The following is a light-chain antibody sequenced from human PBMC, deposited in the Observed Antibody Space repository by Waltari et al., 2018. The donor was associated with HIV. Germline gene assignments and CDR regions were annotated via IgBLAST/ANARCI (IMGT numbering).Light chain of an antibody. CDR1: QDISNY. V-gene: IGKV1-33*01. Sequence: EIQMTQSPSSLSASVGDRVTITCQASQDISNYLNWYQQKPGKAPKLLLYDASNLETGVPSRFSGSGSGTDFTFTISSLQPEDIATYYCQQYDNLPLTFGGGTKVEIK. J-gene: IGKJ4*01. CDR2: DAS. CDR3: QQYDNLPLT.